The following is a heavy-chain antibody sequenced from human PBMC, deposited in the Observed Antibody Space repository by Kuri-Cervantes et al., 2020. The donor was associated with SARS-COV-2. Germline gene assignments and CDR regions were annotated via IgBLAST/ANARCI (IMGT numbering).Heavy chain of an antibody. V-gene: IGHV3-15*01. D-gene: IGHD4-17*01. CDR2: LKSKTDGGTT. CDR1: GFSFSHAW. J-gene: IGHJ3*02. Sequence: GESLKISCAASGFSFSHAWMSWVRQAPGKGLEWVGRLKSKTDGGTTDYAAPVKGRFTISRDDSKNTLYLQMNSLETEDTAVYYCTTYGFHDGFDIWGQGTMVTVSS. CDR3: TTYGFHDGFDI.